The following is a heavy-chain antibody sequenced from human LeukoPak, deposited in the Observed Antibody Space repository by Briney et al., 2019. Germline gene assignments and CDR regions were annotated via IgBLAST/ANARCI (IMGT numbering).Heavy chain of an antibody. CDR3: ARYLYSSSCSFDY. CDR2: IYYSGST. Sequence: SETLSLTCTVSGGSISSSSYYWGWVRQPPGKGLEWIGSIYYSGSTYYNPSLKSRVTISVDTSKNQFSLKLSSVTAADTAVYYCARYLYSSSCSFDYWGQGTLVTVSS. J-gene: IGHJ4*02. D-gene: IGHD6-13*01. V-gene: IGHV4-39*01. CDR1: GGSISSSSYY.